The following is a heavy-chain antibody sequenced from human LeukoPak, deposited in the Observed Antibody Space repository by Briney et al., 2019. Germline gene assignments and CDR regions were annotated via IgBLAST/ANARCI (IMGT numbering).Heavy chain of an antibody. V-gene: IGHV3-48*03. J-gene: IGHJ4*02. Sequence: GGSLRLSCGASGFTFSDYEMNWVRQAPGKGLEWVSYTSNSGMTTYYTDSVKGRSTISRDNAKNSLFLQMNSLRAEDTAVYYCARASMTTLTTTGFEYWGQGTQVTVSS. D-gene: IGHD4-11*01. CDR3: ARASMTTLTTTGFEY. CDR1: GFTFSDYE. CDR2: TSNSGMTT.